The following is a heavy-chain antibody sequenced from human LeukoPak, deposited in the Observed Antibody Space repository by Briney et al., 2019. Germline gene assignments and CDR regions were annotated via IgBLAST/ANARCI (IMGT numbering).Heavy chain of an antibody. Sequence: ASVKVSCKASGYTFTSYDINWVRQAPGQRLEWMGWINAGNGNTKYSQKFQGRVTITRDTSASTAYMELSSLRSEDTAVYYCARVLEPYGDLDAFDIWGQGTMVTVSS. CDR3: ARVLEPYGDLDAFDI. CDR1: GYTFTSYD. J-gene: IGHJ3*02. CDR2: INAGNGNT. V-gene: IGHV1-3*01. D-gene: IGHD4-17*01.